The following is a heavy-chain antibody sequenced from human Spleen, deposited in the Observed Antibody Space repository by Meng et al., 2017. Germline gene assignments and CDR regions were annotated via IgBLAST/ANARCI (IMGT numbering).Heavy chain of an antibody. CDR3: ARHLAYGSGSYYYYYGMDV. J-gene: IGHJ6*02. V-gene: IGHV3-20*01. Sequence: LSLTCAASGFTFDDYGMSWVRQAPGKGLEWVSGINWNGGSTGYADSVKGRFTISRDNAKNSLYLQMNSLRAEDTALYHCARHLAYGSGSYYYYYGMDVWGQGTTVTVSS. CDR2: INWNGGST. D-gene: IGHD3-10*01. CDR1: GFTFDDYG.